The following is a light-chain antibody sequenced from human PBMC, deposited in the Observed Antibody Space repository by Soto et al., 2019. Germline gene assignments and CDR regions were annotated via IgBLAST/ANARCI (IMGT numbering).Light chain of an antibody. V-gene: IGKV3-11*01. J-gene: IGKJ4*01. CDR2: DSS. Sequence: EIVMTQSLGTLSVFPGKSVTLSCRSSQSVNGFLDWVQHKPGQAPRVLLYDSSNRATGIPAGFSGSGSGTDLTLTISSLEPEDFAVYYCQHRSRWPRLAFGEGTKVDI. CDR3: QHRSRWPRLA. CDR1: QSVNGF.